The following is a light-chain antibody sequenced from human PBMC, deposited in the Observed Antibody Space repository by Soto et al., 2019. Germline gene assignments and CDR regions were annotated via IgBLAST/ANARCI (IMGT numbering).Light chain of an antibody. CDR2: DAS. J-gene: IGKJ2*01. CDR1: QSVSSY. V-gene: IGKV3-11*01. Sequence: EIVLTQSPATLSLSPGERATLSCRASQSVSSYLAWYQQKPGQAPRLLIYDASNRATGIPARFSGSGSGTDFTLTISSLEPEDFAVYYCQQSFSSPQTFGQGTKLDIK. CDR3: QQSFSSPQT.